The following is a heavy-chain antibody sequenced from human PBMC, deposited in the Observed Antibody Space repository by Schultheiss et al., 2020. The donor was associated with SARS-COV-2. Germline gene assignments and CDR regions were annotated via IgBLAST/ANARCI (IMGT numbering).Heavy chain of an antibody. Sequence: SETLSLTCTVSGGSLSSFYWSWIRQPPGRGLEWIGYLYYSGNTNFNPSLKSRVSISVDTSKGQFSLNLRSVTAADTAFYYCARGAASGQDWFDPWGQGTLVTVSS. CDR1: GGSLSSFY. CDR3: ARGAASGQDWFDP. D-gene: IGHD6-25*01. CDR2: LYYSGNT. J-gene: IGHJ5*02. V-gene: IGHV4-59*01.